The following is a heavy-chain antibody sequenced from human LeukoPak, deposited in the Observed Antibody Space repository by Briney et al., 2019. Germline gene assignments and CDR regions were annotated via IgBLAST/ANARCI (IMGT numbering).Heavy chain of an antibody. CDR2: IWSDGSQQ. CDR3: AKQLGYCSDGSCYFPY. CDR1: GFTFRSYG. J-gene: IGHJ4*02. D-gene: IGHD2-15*01. Sequence: GGSLRLSCAASGFTFRSYGMHWVRQAQGKGLEWVAVIWSDGSQQHYADSVKGRFTISRDNSKNTLYLQMNSLRAEDTAVYYCAKQLGYCSDGSCYFPYWGQGTLVTVSS. V-gene: IGHV3-33*06.